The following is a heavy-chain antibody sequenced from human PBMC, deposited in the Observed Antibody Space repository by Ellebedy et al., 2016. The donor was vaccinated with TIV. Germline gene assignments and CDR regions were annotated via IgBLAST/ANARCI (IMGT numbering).Heavy chain of an antibody. CDR2: IDPSIGTT. CDR1: GYTFTRYY. V-gene: IGHV1-46*01. Sequence: AASVKVSCKASGYTFTRYYINWVRQAPGQGLEWMGIIDPSIGTTTYAQKFQGRVTMTRDTSTSTVSMELTSLRSDDTAIYYCARPIAAAGTWNYYYGLDVWGQGTTVTVSS. D-gene: IGHD6-13*01. J-gene: IGHJ6*02. CDR3: ARPIAAAGTWNYYYGLDV.